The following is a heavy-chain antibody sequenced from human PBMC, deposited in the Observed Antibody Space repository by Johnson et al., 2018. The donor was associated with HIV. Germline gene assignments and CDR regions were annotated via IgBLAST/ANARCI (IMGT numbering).Heavy chain of an antibody. V-gene: IGHV3-15*01. D-gene: IGHD2-2*03. CDR1: GFTFSNAW. Sequence: VQLESGGGLVKPGGSLRLTCAASGFTFSNAWMSWVRQAPGKGLEWVGRIKSKTDGGTTDYAAPVKGRFTISRDDSKNTLYLQMNSLKTEDTAVYYCTRDAKLRPLDGPDDAFDIWGQGTMVTVSS. CDR3: TRDAKLRPLDGPDDAFDI. CDR2: IKSKTDGGTT. J-gene: IGHJ3*02.